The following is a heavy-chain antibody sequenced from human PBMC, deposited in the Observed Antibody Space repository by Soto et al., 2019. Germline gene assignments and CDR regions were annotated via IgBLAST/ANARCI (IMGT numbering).Heavy chain of an antibody. Sequence: QVQLVQSGAEVKKPGASVKVSCKASGYTFINHGHSWVRQAPGQGLEWMGWISAYNANTNYAQKFQGRVTMTTDTSTSAAYVELKSLTSDDTAVYYCARDGITGTERLDPWVQGTLVTVSS. D-gene: IGHD1-1*01. CDR1: GYTFINHG. CDR2: ISAYNANT. J-gene: IGHJ5*02. CDR3: ARDGITGTERLDP. V-gene: IGHV1-18*01.